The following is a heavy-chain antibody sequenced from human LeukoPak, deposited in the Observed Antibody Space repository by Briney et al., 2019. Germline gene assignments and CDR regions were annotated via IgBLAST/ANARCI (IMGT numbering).Heavy chain of an antibody. J-gene: IGHJ4*02. CDR3: TRGTVTTTYFDY. Sequence: SETLSRTCTVSGGSISSYHWSWIRQPPGKGLEWIGYIYYSGSTNYNPSLKSRVTISVDTSKNQFSLKLSSVTAADTAVYYCTRGTVTTTYFDYWGQGTLVTVSS. CDR1: GGSISSYH. CDR2: IYYSGST. D-gene: IGHD4-17*01. V-gene: IGHV4-59*12.